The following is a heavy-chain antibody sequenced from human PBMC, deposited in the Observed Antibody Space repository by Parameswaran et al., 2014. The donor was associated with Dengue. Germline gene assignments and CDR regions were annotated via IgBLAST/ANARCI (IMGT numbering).Heavy chain of an antibody. CDR2: LLYGST. J-gene: IGHJ3*02. Sequence: ASETLSLTCTVSVAPSAVILTTGGGAASPRARAGVDWDYLLYGSTYYSPSLQSRVTISVDTSKSQFSLKLSSVTAADTAMYYCARLRTYYYDNSGYFDAFDIWGQGTMSPSPQ. D-gene: IGHD3-22*01. V-gene: IGHV4-39*01. CDR3: ARLRTYYYDNSGYFDAFDI. CDR1: VAPSAVILTT.